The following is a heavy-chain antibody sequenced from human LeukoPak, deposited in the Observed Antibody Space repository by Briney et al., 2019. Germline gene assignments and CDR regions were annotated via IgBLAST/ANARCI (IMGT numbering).Heavy chain of an antibody. Sequence: PGGSLRLSCAASGFTFSSYAMSWVRQAPGKGLEWVSAISGSGGSTYYADFVKGRSTISRDNSKNTLYLQMNSLRAEDTAVYYCAGVYDFWSGGVDYWGQGTLVTVSS. CDR1: GFTFSSYA. J-gene: IGHJ4*02. CDR2: ISGSGGST. D-gene: IGHD3-3*01. V-gene: IGHV3-23*01. CDR3: AGVYDFWSGGVDY.